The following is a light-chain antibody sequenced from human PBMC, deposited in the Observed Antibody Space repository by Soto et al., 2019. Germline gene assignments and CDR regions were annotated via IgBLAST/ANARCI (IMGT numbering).Light chain of an antibody. V-gene: IGKV1-5*03. CDR3: QQYYRFPYS. J-gene: IGKJ2*03. CDR2: KAS. Sequence: DIQMTQSPSTLSASVGDTVTITCRASQSLSYWLAWYQQKPGQAPKLLIHKASTLESGVPSRFIGSGSGTEFTLTISSLQPDDFATFYCQQYYRFPYSFGQGTKLEIK. CDR1: QSLSYW.